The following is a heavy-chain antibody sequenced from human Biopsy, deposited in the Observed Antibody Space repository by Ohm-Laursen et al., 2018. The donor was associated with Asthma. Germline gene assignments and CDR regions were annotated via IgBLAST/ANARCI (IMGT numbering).Heavy chain of an antibody. CDR3: ARAVSSSSYWYFDL. V-gene: IGHV4-39*02. Sequence: GTLSLTWIVSGDAMSTSGSYWGWIRQSPGKGLEWIGSIYYSGRTYYNPSLESRVTISADTSKNHFSLKVTSVTAADTAVYYCARAVSSSSYWYFDLWGRGDPVTVSS. J-gene: IGHJ2*01. D-gene: IGHD6-6*01. CDR2: IYYSGRT. CDR1: GDAMSTSGSY.